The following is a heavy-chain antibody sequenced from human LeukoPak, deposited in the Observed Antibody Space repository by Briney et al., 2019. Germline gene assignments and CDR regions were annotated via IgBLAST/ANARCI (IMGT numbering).Heavy chain of an antibody. J-gene: IGHJ5*02. CDR2: INGGGNT. D-gene: IGHD2-2*01. CDR1: GFTFSGYA. Sequence: GGSLRLSCAASGFTFSGYAMNWVRQAPGKGLEWVSSINGGGNTFYADSVKGRFAISRDNAKNSLYLQMNSLRAEDTAVYYCARDSYLPAASYNWFDPWGQGTLVTVSS. CDR3: ARDSYLPAASYNWFDP. V-gene: IGHV3-21*06.